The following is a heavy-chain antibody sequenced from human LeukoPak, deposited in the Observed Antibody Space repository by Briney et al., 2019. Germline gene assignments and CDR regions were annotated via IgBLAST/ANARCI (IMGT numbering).Heavy chain of an antibody. Sequence: PSETLSLTCAVSGYSISSGYYWGWIRQPPGKGLEWIGSIYHSGSTYYNPSLKSRVTISVDTSKNQFSLKLSSVTAADTAVYYCARDSGTVAGGDYWGQGTLVTVS. D-gene: IGHD6-19*01. CDR3: ARDSGTVAGGDY. J-gene: IGHJ4*02. V-gene: IGHV4-38-2*01. CDR2: IYHSGST. CDR1: GYSISSGYY.